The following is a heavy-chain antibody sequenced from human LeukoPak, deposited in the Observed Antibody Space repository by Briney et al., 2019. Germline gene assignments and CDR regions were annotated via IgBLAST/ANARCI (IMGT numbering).Heavy chain of an antibody. V-gene: IGHV3-30*04. Sequence: GGSLRLSCAASGFTFSSYAMHWVRQAPGKGLEWVAVISYDGSNKYYADSVKGRFTISRDNSKNTLYLQMNSLRAEDTAVYYCARDLDWSFDYWGQGTLVTVSS. J-gene: IGHJ4*02. CDR3: ARDLDWSFDY. D-gene: IGHD3-9*01. CDR1: GFTFSSYA. CDR2: ISYDGSNK.